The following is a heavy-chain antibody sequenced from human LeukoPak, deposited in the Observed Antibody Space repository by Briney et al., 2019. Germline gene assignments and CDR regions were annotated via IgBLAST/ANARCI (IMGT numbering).Heavy chain of an antibody. Sequence: SETLSLTCAVHGRSFSGYSWSWIRQPPGKGLEWIGEINHSGSTNYNPSLKSRVTMSVDTSKKQFSLNLSSVTAADTAVYYCARGNYDFWSGYSDYYYYYYMDVWGKGTTVTVSS. D-gene: IGHD3-3*01. V-gene: IGHV4-34*01. CDR1: GRSFSGYS. J-gene: IGHJ6*03. CDR3: ARGNYDFWSGYSDYYYYYYMDV. CDR2: INHSGST.